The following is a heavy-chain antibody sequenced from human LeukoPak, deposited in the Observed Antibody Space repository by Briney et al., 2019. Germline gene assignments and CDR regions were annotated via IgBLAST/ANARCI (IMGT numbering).Heavy chain of an antibody. CDR1: GGSISSYY. D-gene: IGHD1-26*01. CDR2: IYYSGST. Sequence: SETLSLTCTVSGGSISSYYWGWIRQPPGKGLEWIGYIYYSGSTNYNPSLKSRVTISVDTSKNQFSLKLSSVTAADTAVYYCARHGLLRGAGFNLATHFDYWGQGTLVAVSS. CDR3: ARHGLLRGAGFNLATHFDY. J-gene: IGHJ4*02. V-gene: IGHV4-59*08.